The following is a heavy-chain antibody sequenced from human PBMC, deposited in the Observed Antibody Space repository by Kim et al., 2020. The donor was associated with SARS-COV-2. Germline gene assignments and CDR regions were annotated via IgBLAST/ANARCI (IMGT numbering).Heavy chain of an antibody. CDR1: GFTFSHYA. Sequence: GGSLRLSCAASGFTFSHYAMSWVRQAPGKGLEWVSGISDSADYTYYADSVKGRFTISRDNSKNTLFQQMNSLRAEDTAVYYCAKWREYCGSSTCFQNFDYWGQGTMVTVSS. CDR3: AKWREYCGSSTCFQNFDY. V-gene: IGHV3-23*01. J-gene: IGHJ4*02. CDR2: ISDSADYT. D-gene: IGHD2-2*01.